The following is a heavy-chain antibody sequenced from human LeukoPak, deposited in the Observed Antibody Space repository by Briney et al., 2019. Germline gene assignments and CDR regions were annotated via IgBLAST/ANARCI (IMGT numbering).Heavy chain of an antibody. CDR1: GFTFSSYA. J-gene: IGHJ6*02. CDR2: ISGGGGST. D-gene: IGHD2-15*01. CDR3: AKGPHGYCSGGSCYYNYYGMDV. Sequence: GGSLRLSCAASGFTFSSYAMSWVRQAPGNGLEWVSGISGGGGSTYYADSVKGRFTISRDNSKNTLYLQMNSLRAEDTAVYYCAKGPHGYCSGGSCYYNYYGMDVWGQGTTVTVSS. V-gene: IGHV3-23*01.